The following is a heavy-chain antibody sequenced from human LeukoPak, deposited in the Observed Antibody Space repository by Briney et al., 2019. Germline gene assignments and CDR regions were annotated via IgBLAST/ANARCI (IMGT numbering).Heavy chain of an antibody. CDR2: ISSSSSYI. Sequence: RTGGSLRLSCAASGFTFSSYSMNWVRQAPGKGLEWVSSISSSSSYIYYADSVKGRFTISRDNAKNSLYLQMNSLRAEDTAVYYCARGTVLRFLEWLFRDWGQGTLVTVSS. V-gene: IGHV3-21*01. CDR1: GFTFSSYS. D-gene: IGHD3-3*01. J-gene: IGHJ4*02. CDR3: ARGTVLRFLEWLFRD.